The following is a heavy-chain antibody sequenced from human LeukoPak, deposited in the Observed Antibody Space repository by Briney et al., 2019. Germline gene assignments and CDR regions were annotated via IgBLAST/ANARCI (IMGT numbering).Heavy chain of an antibody. Sequence: ASVKVSCKASGYTFTSYGISWARQAPGQGLEWMGWISAYNGNTNYAQKLQGRVTMTTDTSTSTAYMELRSLRSDDTAVYYCVRYFDWPRPFDYWGQGTLVTVSS. CDR1: GYTFTSYG. V-gene: IGHV1-18*04. J-gene: IGHJ4*02. CDR3: VRYFDWPRPFDY. D-gene: IGHD3-9*01. CDR2: ISAYNGNT.